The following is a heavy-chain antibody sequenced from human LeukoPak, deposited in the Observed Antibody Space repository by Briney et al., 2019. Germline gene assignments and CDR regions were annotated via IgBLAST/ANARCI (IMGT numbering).Heavy chain of an antibody. CDR3: ARDQFRESYYYYGMDV. V-gene: IGHV3-30*03. CDR2: ISYDGSNK. CDR1: GSTFSSYG. J-gene: IGHJ6*02. Sequence: GGSLRLSCAASGSTFSSYGMHWVRQAPGKGLEWVAVISYDGSNKYYADSVKGRFTISRDNSKNTLYLQMNSLRAEDTAVYYCARDQFRESYYYYGMDVWGQGTTVTVSS. D-gene: IGHD3-10*01.